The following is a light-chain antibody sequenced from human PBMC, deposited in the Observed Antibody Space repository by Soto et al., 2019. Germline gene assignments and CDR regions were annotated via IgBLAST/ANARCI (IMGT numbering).Light chain of an antibody. CDR3: QQYGSSPRT. J-gene: IGKJ3*01. CDR1: QSVSSGY. V-gene: IGKV3-20*01. Sequence: EIVLTQSPGTLSLSPGERATLSCRASQSVSSGYLVWYQQKPGQAPRLLIYGASSRATGIPDRFSGSGSGTDFTLTISRLEPEDFAVYYCQQYGSSPRTFGPGTKVDIK. CDR2: GAS.